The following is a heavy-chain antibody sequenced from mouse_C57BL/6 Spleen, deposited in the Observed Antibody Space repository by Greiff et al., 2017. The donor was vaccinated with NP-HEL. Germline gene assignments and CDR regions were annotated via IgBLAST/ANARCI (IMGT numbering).Heavy chain of an antibody. CDR3: AREGTTVVFDY. V-gene: IGHV3-6*01. J-gene: IGHJ2*01. CDR1: GYSITSGYY. D-gene: IGHD1-1*01. CDR2: ISYDGSN. Sequence: DVKLQESGPGLVKPSQSLSLTCSVTGYSITSGYYWNWIRQFPGNKLEWMGYISYDGSNNYNPSLKNRISITRDTSKNQFFLKLNSVTTEDTATYYCAREGTTVVFDYWGQGTTLTVSS.